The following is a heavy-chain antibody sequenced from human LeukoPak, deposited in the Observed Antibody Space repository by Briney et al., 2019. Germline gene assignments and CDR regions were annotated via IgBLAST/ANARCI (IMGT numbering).Heavy chain of an antibody. CDR3: ARERSSWHTYGMDV. CDR1: GFTFSNYG. CDR2: IWYDGSNK. D-gene: IGHD6-13*01. V-gene: IGHV3-33*01. Sequence: QPGRSLRLSCAASGFTFSNYGMHWVRQAPGKGLEWVAVIWYDGSNKYYADSVKGRFIISRDNSKNTLYLQMNSLRAEDTAVYYCARERSSWHTYGMDVWGQGTTVTVSS. J-gene: IGHJ6*02.